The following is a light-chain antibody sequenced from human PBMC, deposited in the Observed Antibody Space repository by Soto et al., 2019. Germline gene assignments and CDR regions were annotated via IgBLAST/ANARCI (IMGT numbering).Light chain of an antibody. J-gene: IGKJ1*01. CDR1: QSVSTY. CDR2: VAS. V-gene: IGKV3-11*01. Sequence: EIVLTQSPATLSLSPGERATLSCRASQSVSTYLAWYQQKPGQAPRLLIFVASTRATGIPARFSGSGSGTEFTLTISSLQPEDFAVYYCQQDYNWPWTFGQGTKVEIK. CDR3: QQDYNWPWT.